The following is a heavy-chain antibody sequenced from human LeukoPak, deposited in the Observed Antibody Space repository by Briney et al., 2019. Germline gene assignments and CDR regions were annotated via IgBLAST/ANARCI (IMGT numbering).Heavy chain of an antibody. CDR3: ARRGYYYGSGSYYNPHEDAFDI. J-gene: IGHJ3*02. CDR1: GFTFSSYA. D-gene: IGHD3-10*01. V-gene: IGHV3-30-3*01. CDR2: ISYDGSNK. Sequence: GGSLRLSCAASGFTFSSYAMHWVRQAPGKGLEWVAVISYDGSNKYYADSVKGRFTISRYNSKNTLYLQMNSLRAEDTAVYYCARRGYYYGSGSYYNPHEDAFDIWGQGTMVTVSS.